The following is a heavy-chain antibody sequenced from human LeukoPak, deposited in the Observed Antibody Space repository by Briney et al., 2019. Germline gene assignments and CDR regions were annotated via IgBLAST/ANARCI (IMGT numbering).Heavy chain of an antibody. J-gene: IGHJ3*02. CDR1: GFTFSDYY. CDR3: AGKIRRDGYPRDAFDI. V-gene: IGHV3-11*01. Sequence: GGSLRLSCAASGFTFSDYYMSWIRQAPGEGLEWVAYISSSGSNIYYADSVKGRFSISRDNAKNSLYLKMNSLRAEDTAVYYCAGKIRRDGYPRDAFDIWGQGTMVTVSS. CDR2: ISSSGSNI. D-gene: IGHD5-24*01.